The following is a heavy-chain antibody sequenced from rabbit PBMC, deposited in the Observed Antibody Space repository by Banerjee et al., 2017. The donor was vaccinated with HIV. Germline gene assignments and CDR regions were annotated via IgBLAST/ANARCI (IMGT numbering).Heavy chain of an antibody. CDR1: GFDFSSYY. V-gene: IGHV1S7*01. Sequence: QLKETGGGLVQPGGSLTLSCKASGFDFSSYYMSWVRQAPGKGLEWIGIIYAGKGSTDYASWVNGRFTISSDNAQNTVDLQMNSLTAADTATYFCARAYAGYAGYGYMDYFNLWGPGTLVTVS. CDR2: IYAGKGST. CDR3: ARAYAGYAGYGYMDYFNL. D-gene: IGHD7-1*01. J-gene: IGHJ4*01.